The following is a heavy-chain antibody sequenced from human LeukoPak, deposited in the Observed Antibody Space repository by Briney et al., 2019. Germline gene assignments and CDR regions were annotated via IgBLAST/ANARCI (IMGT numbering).Heavy chain of an antibody. Sequence: SSETLSLTCTVSGVSISSYFWSWLRQPPGKGLEWIGEVNLQGSTNYNPSLMRRVAISVDTSANHVSLQLTSVTAADTAVYYCAREGGPYRPLDYSGQGTLVTVSS. V-gene: IGHV4-59*12. CDR2: VNLQGST. CDR1: GVSISSYF. J-gene: IGHJ4*02. CDR3: AREGGPYRPLDY.